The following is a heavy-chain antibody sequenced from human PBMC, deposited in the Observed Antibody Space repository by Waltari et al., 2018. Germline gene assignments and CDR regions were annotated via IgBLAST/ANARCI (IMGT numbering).Heavy chain of an antibody. CDR2: IIPIFGTA. Sequence: QVQLVQSGAEVKKPGSSVKVSCKASGGTFSSYAISWVRQAPGQGLEWMGGIIPIFGTANYAQKCQGRVTITTDEATRTAYMELSSLRSEDTAVYYCARDLRVGELWGQGTLVIVSS. CDR3: ARDLRVGEL. CDR1: GGTFSSYA. J-gene: IGHJ4*02. D-gene: IGHD1-26*01. V-gene: IGHV1-69*05.